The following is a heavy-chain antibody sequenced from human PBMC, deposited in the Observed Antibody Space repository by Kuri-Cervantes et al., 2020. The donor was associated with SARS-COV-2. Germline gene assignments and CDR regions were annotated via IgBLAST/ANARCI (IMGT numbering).Heavy chain of an antibody. Sequence: SETLSLTCAVSGYSFSTGYYWGWIRQPPGKGLEWIGSIYHSGSAYYNPSLKSRVAISVDTSKNQFSLKLTSVTAADTAVYYCARDSRSSYQVLLDHYYYSYMDVWDKGTTVTVSS. J-gene: IGHJ6*03. CDR2: IYHSGSA. CDR1: GYSFSTGYY. D-gene: IGHD3-3*01. V-gene: IGHV4-38-2*02. CDR3: ARDSRSSYQVLLDHYYYSYMDV.